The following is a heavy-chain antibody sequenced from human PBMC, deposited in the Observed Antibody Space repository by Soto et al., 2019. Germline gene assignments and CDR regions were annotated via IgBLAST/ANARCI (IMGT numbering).Heavy chain of an antibody. CDR1: GFSFSSYH. Sequence: EVQLVESGGGLVQPGGSLRISCAASGFSFSSYHMNWVRQAPGRGPEWLSYISARSDAIYYADAVKGRLTISRENAANSLCLQMNSLRDEYTAVYYCTSDGAVGSIRYYYGMDVWGQGTTVIVSS. CDR3: TSDGAVGSIRYYYGMDV. CDR2: ISARSDAI. J-gene: IGHJ6*02. D-gene: IGHD3-3*01. V-gene: IGHV3-48*02.